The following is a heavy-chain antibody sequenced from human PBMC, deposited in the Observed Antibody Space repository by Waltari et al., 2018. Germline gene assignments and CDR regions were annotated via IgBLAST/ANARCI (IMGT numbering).Heavy chain of an antibody. V-gene: IGHV4-61*01. CDR3: ATGKDLWFDP. Sequence: QVQLQESGPGLVRPSETLSLTCTVSGGSFSSDSYYWIWIRQLPGKGLEWIGYIYYSGGTNYNPSLKSRVTISINTSNNQFSLSLRSVTAADTAVYYCATGKDLWFDPWGRGTLVTVSS. CDR1: GGSFSSDSYY. CDR2: IYYSGGT. D-gene: IGHD2-15*01. J-gene: IGHJ5*02.